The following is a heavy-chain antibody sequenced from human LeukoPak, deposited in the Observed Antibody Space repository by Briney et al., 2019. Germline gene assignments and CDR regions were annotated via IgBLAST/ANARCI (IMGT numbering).Heavy chain of an antibody. D-gene: IGHD3-10*01. CDR1: GGSISSGDYY. CDR2: IYYSGST. CDR3: ARSGFGDLLGFFDY. J-gene: IGHJ4*02. Sequence: SQTLSLTCTVSGGSISSGDYYWGWIRQPPGKGLEWIVYIYYSGSTYYNPSLKSRVTISVDTSKNQFSLKLSSVTAADTAVYYCARSGFGDLLGFFDYWGQGTLVTVSS. V-gene: IGHV4-30-4*01.